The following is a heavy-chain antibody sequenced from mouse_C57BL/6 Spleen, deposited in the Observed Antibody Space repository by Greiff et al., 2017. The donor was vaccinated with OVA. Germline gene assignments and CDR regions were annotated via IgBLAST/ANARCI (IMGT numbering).Heavy chain of an antibody. CDR2: ISSGGSYT. V-gene: IGHV5-6*02. CDR3: ARHSYGSSSWFAY. Sequence: EVKLVESGGDLVKPGGSLKLSCAASGFTFSSYGMSWVRQTPDKRLEWVATISSGGSYTYYPDSVKGRFTISRDNAKNTLYLQMSSLKSEDTAMYYCARHSYGSSSWFAYWGQGTLVTVSA. D-gene: IGHD1-1*01. J-gene: IGHJ3*01. CDR1: GFTFSSYG.